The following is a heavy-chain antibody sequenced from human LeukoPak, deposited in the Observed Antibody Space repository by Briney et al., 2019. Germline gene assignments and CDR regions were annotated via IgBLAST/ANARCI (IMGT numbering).Heavy chain of an antibody. J-gene: IGHJ6*02. CDR2: IIPIFGIA. CDR3: ARDSGSYYYYYGMDV. Sequence: GASVKVSCKASGGTFSSYAISWVRQAPGQGLEWMGRIIPIFGIANYAQKFQGRVTITADKSTSTAYMELSSLRSEDTAVYYRARDSGSYYYYYGMDVWGQGTTVTVSS. CDR1: GGTFSSYA. V-gene: IGHV1-69*04. D-gene: IGHD6-25*01.